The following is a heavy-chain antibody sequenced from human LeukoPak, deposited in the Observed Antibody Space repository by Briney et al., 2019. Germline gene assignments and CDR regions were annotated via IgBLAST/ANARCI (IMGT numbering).Heavy chain of an antibody. CDR2: ISWNSGSI. J-gene: IGHJ4*02. V-gene: IGHV3-9*01. Sequence: PGGSLRLSCAASGFTFDDYAMHWVRQAPGKGLEWVSGISWNSGSIGYADSVKGRFTISRDNAKNSLYLQMDSLRAEDTAVYYCARDRSTGYYPYWGQGTLVTVSS. D-gene: IGHD3-9*01. CDR1: GFTFDDYA. CDR3: ARDRSTGYYPY.